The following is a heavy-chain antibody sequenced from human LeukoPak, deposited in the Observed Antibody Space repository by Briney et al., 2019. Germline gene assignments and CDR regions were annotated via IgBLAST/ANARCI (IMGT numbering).Heavy chain of an antibody. V-gene: IGHV4-59*08. Sequence: PSETLSLTCTVSGGSISTSYWNWIRQPPGKGLEWIGDIYYSGSTNYNPSLKSRVTISIDTSRQQFSLKLSSATAADTAVYYCVSQGSWGQGTLVSVSS. CDR1: GGSISTSY. CDR2: IYYSGST. CDR3: VSQGS. J-gene: IGHJ4*02.